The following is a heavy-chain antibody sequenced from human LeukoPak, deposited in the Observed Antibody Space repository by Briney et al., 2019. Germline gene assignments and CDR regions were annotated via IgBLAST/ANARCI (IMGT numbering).Heavy chain of an antibody. CDR1: GFPFSNHP. D-gene: IGHD2-8*01. Sequence: SGGSLRLSCTAAGFPFSNHPMNWVRQAPWKGLEWLSHISSDGNADSHADAPRGRFALSRDNAKNSLFLLISDLRVEDTAVYYCARDTVNGPFVTSLDLWGQGALVTVSS. CDR2: ISSDGNAD. CDR3: ARDTVNGPFVTSLDL. V-gene: IGHV3-48*03. J-gene: IGHJ4*02.